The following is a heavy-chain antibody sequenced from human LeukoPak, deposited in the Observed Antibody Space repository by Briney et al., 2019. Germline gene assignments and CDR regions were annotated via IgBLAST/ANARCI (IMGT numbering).Heavy chain of an antibody. Sequence: SETLSLTCTVSGGSISSSSSYWGWIRQPPGKGLAWIGRIYYSGSTYYNPSLKRRVTISVDTSKNQFSLKLSSVTAADTAVYYCARHALSGSYYNPWYYMDVWAKGPRSPSP. CDR2: IYYSGST. V-gene: IGHV4-39*01. J-gene: IGHJ6*03. CDR3: ARHALSGSYYNPWYYMDV. CDR1: GGSISSSSSY. D-gene: IGHD3-10*01.